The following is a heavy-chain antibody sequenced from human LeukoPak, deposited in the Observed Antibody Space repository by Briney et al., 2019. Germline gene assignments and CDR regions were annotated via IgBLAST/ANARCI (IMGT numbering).Heavy chain of an antibody. D-gene: IGHD2-2*01. CDR3: ARHPIIVVVPAAKGGWFDP. CDR1: GGSISSSSYY. CDR2: IYYSGST. Sequence: SETLSLTCTVSGGSISSSSYYWGWIRQPPGKGLEWIGSIYYSGSTYYNPSLQSRVTISVDTSKNQFSLKLSSVTAADTAVYYCARHPIIVVVPAAKGGWFDPWGQGTLVTVSS. J-gene: IGHJ5*02. V-gene: IGHV4-39*01.